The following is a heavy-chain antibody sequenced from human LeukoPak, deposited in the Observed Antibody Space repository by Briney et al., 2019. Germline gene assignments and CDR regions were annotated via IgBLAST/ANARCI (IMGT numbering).Heavy chain of an antibody. Sequence: LETLSLTCAVYGGSFSGYYWSWIRQPPGKGLEWIGEINHSGSTNYNPSLKSRVTISVDTSKNQFSLKLGSVTAADTAVYYCARGPTIGGVIVSYYYYGMDVWGQGTTVTVSS. J-gene: IGHJ6*02. CDR3: ARGPTIGGVIVSYYYYGMDV. CDR1: GGSFSGYY. CDR2: INHSGST. D-gene: IGHD3-16*02. V-gene: IGHV4-34*01.